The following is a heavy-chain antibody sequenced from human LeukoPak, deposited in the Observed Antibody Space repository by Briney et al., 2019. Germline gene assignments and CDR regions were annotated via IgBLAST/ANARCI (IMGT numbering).Heavy chain of an antibody. D-gene: IGHD1-26*01. Sequence: PSETLSLTCTVSGGSVISNSDYWSWIRQPPGKVLEWVGYVYYSWSTNYNPSLKSRVTISVVASKNRFSLKLTSVTAADKAVYFCARGERYSGTLGWFDSWGQGTLVTVSS. V-gene: IGHV4-61*01. CDR2: VYYSWST. J-gene: IGHJ5*01. CDR3: ARGERYSGTLGWFDS. CDR1: GGSVISNSDY.